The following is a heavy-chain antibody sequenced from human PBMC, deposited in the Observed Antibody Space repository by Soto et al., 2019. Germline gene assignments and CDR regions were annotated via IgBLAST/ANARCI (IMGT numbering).Heavy chain of an antibody. CDR2: INYSGNT. V-gene: IGHV4-39*01. CDR1: GDSISSNNYY. J-gene: IGHJ6*02. D-gene: IGHD2-2*01. Sequence: SETLSLTCTVSGDSISSNNYYWGWIRQPPGKVLEWIVGINYSGNTYYDPSLKSRVTISLDTSNNQFSLMLTSVTAADTAVYYXARHPGYCTGTSCYGYYTMDVWGQGTTVT. CDR3: ARHPGYCTGTSCYGYYTMDV.